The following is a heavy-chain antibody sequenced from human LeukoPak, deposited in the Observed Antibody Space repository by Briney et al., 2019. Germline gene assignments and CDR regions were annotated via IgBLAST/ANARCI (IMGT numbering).Heavy chain of an antibody. V-gene: IGHV4-30-2*01. CDR2: IYHSGST. J-gene: IGHJ4*02. CDR1: GGSISSGGYS. Sequence: SETLSLTCAVSGGSISSGGYSWSWIRQPPGKGLEWIGYIYHSGSTYYNPSLKSRVTISVDRSKNQFSLKLSSVTAADTAVYYCARVVVGARGYYFDYWGQGTLVTVSS. D-gene: IGHD1-26*01. CDR3: ARVVVGARGYYFDY.